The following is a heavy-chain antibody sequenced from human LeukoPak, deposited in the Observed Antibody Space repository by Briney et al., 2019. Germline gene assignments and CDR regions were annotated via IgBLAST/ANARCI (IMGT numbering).Heavy chain of an antibody. CDR1: VFTVSSNY. D-gene: IGHD5-24*01. J-gene: IGHJ4*02. V-gene: IGHV3-53*05. Sequence: GGSLRLSCAASVFTVSSNYMSWVRQAPGKGLEWVSVIYSGGSTYYADSVKGRFTISRDNAKNSLYLQMNSLRAEDTALYYCAKDMTGPSGMATIPYFDYWGQGTLVTVSS. CDR2: IYSGGST. CDR3: AKDMTGPSGMATIPYFDY.